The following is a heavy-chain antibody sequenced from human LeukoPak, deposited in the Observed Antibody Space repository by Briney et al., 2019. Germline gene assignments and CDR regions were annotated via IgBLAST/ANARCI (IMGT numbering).Heavy chain of an antibody. CDR2: ISGSGGST. CDR1: GFTFSSYA. J-gene: IGHJ4*02. CDR3: AKAARARAVDYYFDY. V-gene: IGHV3-23*01. D-gene: IGHD6-19*01. Sequence: GGSLRLSCAASGFTFSSYAMSWVRQAPGKGLEWVSAISGSGGSTYYADSGKGRFTIPRGNSKNTLYPQMNSLRAEDTAVYYCAKAARARAVDYYFDYWGQGTLVTVSS.